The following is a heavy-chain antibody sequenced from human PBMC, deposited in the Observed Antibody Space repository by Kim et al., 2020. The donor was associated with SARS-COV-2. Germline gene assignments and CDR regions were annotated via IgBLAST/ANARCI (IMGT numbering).Heavy chain of an antibody. Sequence: PALKGRVTRSVDTSKNQFSLQLGSVTAADTAVYYCARDRGHWWGNGMDVWGQGTTVTVSS. D-gene: IGHD2-8*02. CDR3: ARDRGHWWGNGMDV. J-gene: IGHJ6*02. V-gene: IGHV4-59*01.